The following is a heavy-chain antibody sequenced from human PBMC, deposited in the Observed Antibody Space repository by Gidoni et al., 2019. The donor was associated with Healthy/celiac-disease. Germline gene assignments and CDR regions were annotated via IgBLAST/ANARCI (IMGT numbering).Heavy chain of an antibody. V-gene: IGHV4-39*01. CDR3: ARLRDIAVAGTGWFDP. J-gene: IGHJ5*02. CDR1: GGSISSSSYY. Sequence: QLQLQESGPGLVKPSETLSLTCTVSGGSISSSSYYWGWIRQPPGKGLEWIGSIYYSGSTYYNPSLKSRVTISVDTSKNQFSLKLSSVTAADTAVYYCARLRDIAVAGTGWFDPWGQGTLVTVSS. CDR2: IYYSGST. D-gene: IGHD6-19*01.